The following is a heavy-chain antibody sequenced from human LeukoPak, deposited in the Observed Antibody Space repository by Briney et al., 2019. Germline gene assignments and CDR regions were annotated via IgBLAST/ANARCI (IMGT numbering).Heavy chain of an antibody. J-gene: IGHJ4*02. D-gene: IGHD5-24*01. CDR3: AKDRDGYMGAFDY. V-gene: IGHV3-23*01. Sequence: PGGSLRLSCAASGLTFSSYAMSWVRQAPGKGLEWVSAIGGSGGSTNYADSVEGRFTISRDDSKNTLYLQMNSLRAEDTALYYCAKDRDGYMGAFDYRGQGTLVTVSS. CDR2: IGGSGGST. CDR1: GLTFSSYA.